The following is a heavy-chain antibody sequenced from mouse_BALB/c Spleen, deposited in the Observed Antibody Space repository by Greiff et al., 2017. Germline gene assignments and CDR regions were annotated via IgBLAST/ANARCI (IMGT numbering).Heavy chain of an antibody. CDR2: ISSGGSYT. CDR1: GFTFSSYG. D-gene: IGHD2-1*01. Sequence: EVKLVESGGDLVKPGGSLKLSCAASGFTFSSYGMSWVRQTPDKRLEWVATISSGGSYTYYPDSVKGRFTISRDNAKNTLYLQMSSLKSEDTAMYYCARPGGNYGWFAYWGQGTLVTVSA. J-gene: IGHJ3*01. CDR3: ARPGGNYGWFAY. V-gene: IGHV5-6*01.